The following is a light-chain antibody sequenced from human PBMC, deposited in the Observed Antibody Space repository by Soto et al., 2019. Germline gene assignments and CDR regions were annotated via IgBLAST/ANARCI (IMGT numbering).Light chain of an antibody. J-gene: IGLJ2*01. CDR3: SSYAGSNNLL. V-gene: IGLV2-8*01. CDR2: EVS. Sequence: QSVLTQPPSASGSPGQSVTISCTGTSSDVGGYKFVSWYQQHPGKAPKLMIYEVSQRPSGVPDRFSGSKSGNTASLTVSGLQAEDEADYYCSSYAGSNNLLFGGGTKLTV. CDR1: SSDVGGYKF.